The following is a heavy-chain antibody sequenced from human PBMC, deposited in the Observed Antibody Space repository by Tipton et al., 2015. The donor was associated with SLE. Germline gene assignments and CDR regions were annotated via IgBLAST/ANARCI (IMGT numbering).Heavy chain of an antibody. V-gene: IGHV4-39*07. CDR2: IYYSGST. CDR3: AGGGGSGWDYFDY. CDR1: GGSISSSSYY. J-gene: IGHJ4*02. Sequence: TLSLTCTVSGGSISSSSYYWGWIRQPPGKGLEWIGSIYYSGSTYYNPSLKSRVTISVDMSKNQSSLKLSSVTAADTAVYYCAGGGGSGWDYFDYWGQGTLVTVSS. D-gene: IGHD6-19*01.